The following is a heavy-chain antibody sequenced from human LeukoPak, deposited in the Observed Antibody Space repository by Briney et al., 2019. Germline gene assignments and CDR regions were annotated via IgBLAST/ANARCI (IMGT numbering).Heavy chain of an antibody. J-gene: IGHJ5*01. V-gene: IGHV3-30*02. Sequence: GESLRLSCAASGFTLSGYGMYWVRQAPGKGLEWVGFIRSDGSNRHYVDSVRGRFTISRDNSKNTLYLQMNSLRVEDTAVYYCAKDSTGYWFESWGHGTLVTVSA. D-gene: IGHD1-14*01. CDR1: GFTLSGYG. CDR3: AKDSTGYWFES. CDR2: IRSDGSNR.